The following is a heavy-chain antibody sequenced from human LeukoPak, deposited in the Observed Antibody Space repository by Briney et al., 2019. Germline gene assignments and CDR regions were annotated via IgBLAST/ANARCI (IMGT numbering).Heavy chain of an antibody. V-gene: IGHV4-59*01. J-gene: IGHJ4*02. CDR3: ARDGVVPAFFDH. D-gene: IGHD3-3*01. Sequence: SETLSLTCTISGGSITTYYWSWLRQSAGKGLEWIGNVYHSGSTTYNPSLKTRVTMSVDTSKNQFSLRLTSVTAADTAVYYCARDGVVPAFFDHWGQGTRAIVSS. CDR1: GGSITTYY. CDR2: VYHSGST.